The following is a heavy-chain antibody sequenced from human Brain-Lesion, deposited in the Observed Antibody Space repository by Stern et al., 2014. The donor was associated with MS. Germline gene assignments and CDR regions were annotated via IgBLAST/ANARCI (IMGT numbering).Heavy chain of an antibody. V-gene: IGHV4-4*02. Sequence: QVQLVESGPGLVKPSGTLSLTCAVSGGSISSSNWWSWVRQSPGKGLGWIGESDHSGGTIYNPSPKSRVTVSAAQAKNRFSLKLGSVPAADTAVYFCARFPASRPHVFDSWGQGTLVTVSS. D-gene: IGHD6-13*01. J-gene: IGHJ4*02. CDR3: ARFPASRPHVFDS. CDR1: GGSISSSNW. CDR2: SDHSGGT.